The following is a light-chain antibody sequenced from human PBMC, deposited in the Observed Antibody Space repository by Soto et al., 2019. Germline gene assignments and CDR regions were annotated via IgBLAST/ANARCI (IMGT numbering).Light chain of an antibody. Sequence: QSALTQPASVSGSPGQSITISCTGTSSDVGGYNYVSWYQQHPGIAPKLLIYGVTNRPSGVSTRFSGSKSGNTASLTISGLQAEDEADYHCSSYTSASTRLYLFGTGTKLTV. J-gene: IGLJ1*01. CDR2: GVT. V-gene: IGLV2-14*01. CDR1: SSDVGGYNY. CDR3: SSYTSASTRLYL.